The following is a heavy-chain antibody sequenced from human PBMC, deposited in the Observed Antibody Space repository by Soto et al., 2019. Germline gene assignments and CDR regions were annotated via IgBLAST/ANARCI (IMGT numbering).Heavy chain of an antibody. J-gene: IGHJ6*02. V-gene: IGHV4-59*01. CDR3: ARQLLIPYYYSLDV. D-gene: IGHD6-13*01. CDR2: IYYRGST. CDR1: GGSISGYY. Sequence: SETLSLTCTVSGGSISGYYWSWIRQPPGKGLEYIGYIYYRGSTNDNPSLKSRVTMSVDTSRNLFSLKVNSVTAADTGVYYCARQLLIPYYYSLDVWGQGTTVTVSS.